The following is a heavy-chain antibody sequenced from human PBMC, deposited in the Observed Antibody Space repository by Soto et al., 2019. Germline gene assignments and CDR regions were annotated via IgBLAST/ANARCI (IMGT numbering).Heavy chain of an antibody. V-gene: IGHV3-30*18. CDR3: AKGVVREPAYFDY. J-gene: IGHJ4*02. CDR2: ISYDGRNE. CDR1: GFTFSAFA. D-gene: IGHD3-10*01. Sequence: GGSLRLSCAVSGFTFSAFAMYWVRPAPGKGLEWVALISYDGRNEDYAESVRGRFTISRDNSKNTLYLDMDRLSAEDSAVYFCAKGVVREPAYFDYWGQGTLVTVSS.